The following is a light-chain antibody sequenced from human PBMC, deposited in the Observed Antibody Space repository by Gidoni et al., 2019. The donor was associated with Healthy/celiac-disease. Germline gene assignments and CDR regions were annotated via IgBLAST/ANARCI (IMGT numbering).Light chain of an antibody. Sequence: DIQLTPSPSSLSSSVGDRVTITCRASQSISSYLNWYQQKPGKAPKLLIYAASSLQSGVPSRCSGRGSGTDFTLTSSSLQNEDVANYYWKQSYSTPRTFGQGTKVEIK. J-gene: IGKJ1*01. V-gene: IGKV1-39*01. CDR1: QSISSY. CDR3: KQSYSTPRT. CDR2: AAS.